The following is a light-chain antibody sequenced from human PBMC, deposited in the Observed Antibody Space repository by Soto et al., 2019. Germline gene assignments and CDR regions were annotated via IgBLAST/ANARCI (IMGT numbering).Light chain of an antibody. V-gene: IGKV2-30*02. CDR1: QSLVHSDGNTY. CDR2: KVS. J-gene: IGKJ1*01. Sequence: DVVMSQSPLSLPVTLGQPASISCRSSQSLVHSDGNTYLNWFQQRPGQSPRRLIYKVSSRDSGVPDRFTGNGAGSDFTLEISRVEAEDVGVYYCMQATQFPPTFGQGTKV. CDR3: MQATQFPPT.